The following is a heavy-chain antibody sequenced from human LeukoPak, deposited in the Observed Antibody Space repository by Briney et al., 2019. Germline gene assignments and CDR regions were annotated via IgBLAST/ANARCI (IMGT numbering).Heavy chain of an antibody. J-gene: IGHJ4*02. CDR2: IYYSGST. CDR3: ARGSVLRHFNY. Sequence: SETLSLTCIVSGGSISSSSYYWGWIRQPPGKGLEWIGSIYYSGSTYYNPSLKSRVTISVDTSKNQFALKLSSVPAADTAVYYCARGSVLRHFNYWGQGTLVTVSS. CDR1: GGSISSSSYY. V-gene: IGHV4-39*01. D-gene: IGHD3-3*01.